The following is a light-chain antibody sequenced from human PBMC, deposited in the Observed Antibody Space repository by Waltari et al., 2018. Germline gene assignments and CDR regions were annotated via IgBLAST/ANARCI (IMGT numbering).Light chain of an antibody. Sequence: EIVLTQSPGTVSLSPGERATVSCRASQTFTSSDLAWYQQQPGQAPRLLIYDASRRATGVPDRFSGSGSGTDFTLTISRLEPEDFAVYYCQQYHTSPRTFGQGTMVEI. CDR1: QTFTSSD. V-gene: IGKV3-20*01. J-gene: IGKJ1*01. CDR2: DAS. CDR3: QQYHTSPRT.